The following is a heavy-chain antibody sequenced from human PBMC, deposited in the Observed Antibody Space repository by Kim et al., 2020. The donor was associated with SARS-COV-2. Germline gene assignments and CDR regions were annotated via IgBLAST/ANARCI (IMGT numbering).Heavy chain of an antibody. CDR3: AKPLASGSYFFAGNGMDV. V-gene: IGHV3-23*01. D-gene: IGHD3-10*01. J-gene: IGHJ6*02. CDR1: GFSFNSYA. Sequence: GGSLRLSCAASGFSFNSYAMTWVRRAPGKGLEWVSTLSGSGGATYYAESVKGRFTISRDNSKNTVYLQMNSLRGEDTAIYFCAKPLASGSYFFAGNGMDVWGQGTTVSVSS. CDR2: LSGSGGAT.